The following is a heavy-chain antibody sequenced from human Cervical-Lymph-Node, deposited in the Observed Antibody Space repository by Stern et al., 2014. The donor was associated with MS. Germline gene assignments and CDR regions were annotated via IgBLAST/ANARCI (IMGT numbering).Heavy chain of an antibody. CDR3: ARPTVTSGYFDY. V-gene: IGHV5-51*01. CDR1: GYSFTSYW. J-gene: IGHJ4*02. D-gene: IGHD4-17*01. CDR2: IYPGDSHT. Sequence: EVQLEESGAEVKKPGESLKISCKGSGYSFTSYWIGWVRQMPGKGLEWMGIIYPGDSHTRYIPSFPGQVTSSADKSISTACLQWSSLKASDTAMYYCARPTVTSGYFDYWGQGTLVTVSS.